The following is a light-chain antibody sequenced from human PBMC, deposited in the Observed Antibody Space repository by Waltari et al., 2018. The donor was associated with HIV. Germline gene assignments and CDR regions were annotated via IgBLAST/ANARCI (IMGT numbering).Light chain of an antibody. Sequence: AVVTQEPSLTVSPGGTVTLTYGSSTGTVHSGQHPYWFQQRPGQAPRTRISDTTNKHSWTPARFSGSLLGGKAALTLSGAQPEDEAEYYCLLSYAGPRPWVFGGGTKVTVL. J-gene: IGLJ3*02. CDR3: LLSYAGPRPWV. V-gene: IGLV7-46*01. CDR2: DTT. CDR1: TGTVHSGQH.